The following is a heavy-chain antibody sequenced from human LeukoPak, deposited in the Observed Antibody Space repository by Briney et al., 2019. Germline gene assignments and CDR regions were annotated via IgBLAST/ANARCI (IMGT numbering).Heavy chain of an antibody. D-gene: IGHD2-15*01. CDR2: ISGSAITT. CDR3: AKDGSSPRNYYMDV. J-gene: IGHJ6*03. Sequence: GGSLRLSCAASGFSFSNYAMSWVRQAPGKGLEWVSSISGSAITTYFADSVKGRFTISRDNSKNTLYLQMNSLRAEDTAVYYCAKDGSSPRNYYMDVWGRGTTVTVSS. CDR1: GFSFSNYA. V-gene: IGHV3-23*01.